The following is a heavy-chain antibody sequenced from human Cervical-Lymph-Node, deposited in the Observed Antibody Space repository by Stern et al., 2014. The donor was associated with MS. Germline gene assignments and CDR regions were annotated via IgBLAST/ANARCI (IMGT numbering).Heavy chain of an antibody. J-gene: IGHJ4*02. CDR3: ARETGGQVYSSGWYTFDY. CDR1: GYTFTSYA. D-gene: IGHD6-19*01. CDR2: INTNTGNP. Sequence: VQLVESGSELKKPGASVKVSCKASGYTFTSYAMNWVRQAPGQGLEWIGWINTNTGNPTYAQGFTGLFVFSLDTSVSTAYLQISSLKAEDTAVYYCARETGGQVYSSGWYTFDYWGQGTLVTVSS. V-gene: IGHV7-4-1*02.